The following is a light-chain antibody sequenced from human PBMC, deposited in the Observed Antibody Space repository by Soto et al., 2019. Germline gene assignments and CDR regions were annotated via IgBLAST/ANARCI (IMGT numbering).Light chain of an antibody. CDR1: QGISSY. V-gene: IGKV1-9*01. Sequence: DIQLTQSPSFLSASVGDRVTITCRASQGISSYLAWYQQKPGKAPKLLIYAASTLQSGVPSRFSGSESGTEFTITISSLQPEDFATYSCQQLNTYPFTFGGGTKVEIK. J-gene: IGKJ4*01. CDR2: AAS. CDR3: QQLNTYPFT.